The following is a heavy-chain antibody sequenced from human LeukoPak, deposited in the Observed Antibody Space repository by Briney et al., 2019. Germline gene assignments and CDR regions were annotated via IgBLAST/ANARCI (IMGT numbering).Heavy chain of an antibody. CDR1: GFTFSTFT. Sequence: PGGSLRLSCAASGFTFSTFTMHWVRQAPGKGLEWVAVVSHDGNEKFYADSVRGRFTISRGNSKNTLSLQMNSLRPEDTAVYYCARDEGGKYSSGWMSNWFDPWGQGTLVTVSS. D-gene: IGHD6-19*01. CDR3: ARDEGGKYSSGWMSNWFDP. CDR2: VSHDGNEK. J-gene: IGHJ5*02. V-gene: IGHV3-30-3*01.